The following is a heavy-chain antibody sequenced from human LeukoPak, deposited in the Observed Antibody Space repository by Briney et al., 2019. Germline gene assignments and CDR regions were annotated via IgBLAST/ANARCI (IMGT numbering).Heavy chain of an antibody. J-gene: IGHJ4*02. Sequence: TGGSLRLSCAASGFTFSSYAMSWVRQAPGKGLEWVSAISGSGGSTYYADFVKGRFTISRDNSKNTLYLQMNSLRAEDTAVYYCAKAAAAGTAFDYWGQGTLVTVSS. CDR3: AKAAAAGTAFDY. CDR1: GFTFSSYA. CDR2: ISGSGGST. D-gene: IGHD6-13*01. V-gene: IGHV3-23*01.